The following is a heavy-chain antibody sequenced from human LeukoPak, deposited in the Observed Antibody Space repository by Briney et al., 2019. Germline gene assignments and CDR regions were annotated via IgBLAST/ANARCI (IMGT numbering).Heavy chain of an antibody. CDR3: TTRVLAVGRGWFDP. CDR1: GFTFNNAW. V-gene: IGHV3-15*01. Sequence: GGSLRLSCAASGFTFNNAWMSWVRQAPGKGLEWVGRIKSKTDGGTTDYAAPVKDRFTISRDDSKNTLYLQMNSLKTEDTAVYYCTTRVLAVGRGWFDPWGQGTLVTVSS. J-gene: IGHJ5*02. CDR2: IKSKTDGGTT. D-gene: IGHD6-13*01.